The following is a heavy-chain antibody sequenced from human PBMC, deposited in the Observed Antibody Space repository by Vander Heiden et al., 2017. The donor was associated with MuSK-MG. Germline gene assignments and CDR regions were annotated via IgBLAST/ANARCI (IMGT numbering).Heavy chain of an antibody. J-gene: IGHJ3*02. Sequence: EVQLVESGGGLVQPGRSLRLSCAASGFTFDDYAMHWVRQAPGKGLGWVSGISWNSGSIGYADSVKGRFTISRDNAKNSLYLQMNSLRAEDTALYYCAKVSAGAVGGGAFDIWGQGTMVTVSS. CDR1: GFTFDDYA. CDR2: ISWNSGSI. D-gene: IGHD3-16*01. CDR3: AKVSAGAVGGGAFDI. V-gene: IGHV3-9*01.